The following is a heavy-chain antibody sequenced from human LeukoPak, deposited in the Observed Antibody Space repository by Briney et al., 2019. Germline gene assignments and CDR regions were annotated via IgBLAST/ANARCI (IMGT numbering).Heavy chain of an antibody. CDR2: IRYDGSNK. J-gene: IGHJ4*02. CDR1: GFTFSSYG. V-gene: IGHV3-30*02. D-gene: IGHD3-10*01. Sequence: GGSLRLSCAASGFTFSSYGMHWVRQAPGKGLEWVAFIRYDGSNKYYADSVKGRFTTSRDNSKNTLYLQMNSLRAEDTAVYYCAKPKYGSGSYIGYWGQGTLVTVSS. CDR3: AKPKYGSGSYIGY.